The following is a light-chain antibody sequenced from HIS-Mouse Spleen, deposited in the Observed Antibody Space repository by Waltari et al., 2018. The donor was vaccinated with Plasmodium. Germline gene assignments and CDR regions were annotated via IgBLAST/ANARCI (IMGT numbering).Light chain of an antibody. J-gene: IGKJ3*01. CDR1: QSVSSN. CDR3: QQYNNWSFT. Sequence: EIVMTQSPATLSVSPGERATLSCRASQSVSSNLAWYQQKPGQAPRLFIDGASTRATGIPARFSGSGSGTEFTLTISSLQSEDFAVYYCQQYNNWSFTFGPGTKVDIK. V-gene: IGKV3-15*01. CDR2: GAS.